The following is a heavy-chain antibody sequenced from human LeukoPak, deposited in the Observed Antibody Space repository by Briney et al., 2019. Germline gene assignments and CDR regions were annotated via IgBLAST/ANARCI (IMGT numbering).Heavy chain of an antibody. CDR3: ARGLAPGWGYYHYYMDV. Sequence: SETLSLTCTVYDDSISPYYWSWIRQSPGKGLEWIGYIHYSGSTNYNPSLKSRVTISVDTSKDQFSLKLSSVTAADTAVYYCARGLAPGWGYYHYYMDVWGKGTTVTISS. D-gene: IGHD6-19*01. CDR1: DDSISPYY. V-gene: IGHV4-59*01. J-gene: IGHJ6*03. CDR2: IHYSGST.